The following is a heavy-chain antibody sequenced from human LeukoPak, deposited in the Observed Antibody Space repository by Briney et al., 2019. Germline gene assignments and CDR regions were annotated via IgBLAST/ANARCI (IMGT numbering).Heavy chain of an antibody. CDR1: GYSISSGYY. V-gene: IGHV4-38-2*01. CDR3: ARVRRGLFSSSWYPEYYFDY. J-gene: IGHJ4*02. Sequence: SETLSLTSAVSGYSISSGYYWGWIRQPPGKGLEWIGSIYHSGSTYYNPSLKSRVTISVDTSKNQFSLKLSSVTAADTAVYYCARVRRGLFSSSWYPEYYFDYWGQGTLVTVSS. D-gene: IGHD6-13*01. CDR2: IYHSGST.